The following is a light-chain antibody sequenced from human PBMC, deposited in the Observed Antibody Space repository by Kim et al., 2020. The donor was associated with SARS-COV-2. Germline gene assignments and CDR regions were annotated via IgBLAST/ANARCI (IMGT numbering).Light chain of an antibody. CDR1: TSNIGAGHD. V-gene: IGLV1-40*01. Sequence: QAVVTQPPSVSGAPGQSVTISCTGTTSNIGAGHDVHWYQQLPGTAPKLLINNNNNRPSGVPHRFSGSKSGTSASLAITGLQPEDEADYYCQSYDSSLSGSNVFGGGTQLTVL. J-gene: IGLJ2*01. CDR3: QSYDSSLSGSNV. CDR2: NNN.